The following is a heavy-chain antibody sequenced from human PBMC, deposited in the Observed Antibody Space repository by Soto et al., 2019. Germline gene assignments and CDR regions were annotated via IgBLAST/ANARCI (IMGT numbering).Heavy chain of an antibody. D-gene: IGHD1-1*01. V-gene: IGHV4-31*03. Sequence: QVQLQESGPGLVKPSQTLSLTCTVSGGSISSGGYYWSWIRQHPGKGLEWIGYIYYSGSTYYNPTHKSRVTISVDTSKNQFSLKLSSVTAADTAVYYCARDRTIFDQRYFDYWGQPTLVTVSS. CDR3: ARDRTIFDQRYFDY. J-gene: IGHJ4*02. CDR1: GGSISSGGYY. CDR2: IYYSGST.